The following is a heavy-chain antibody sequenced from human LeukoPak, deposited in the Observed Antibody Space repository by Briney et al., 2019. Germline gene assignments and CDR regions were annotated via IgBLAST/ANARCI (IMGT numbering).Heavy chain of an antibody. CDR1: GFTFGDCV. CDR2: IRSTTYDETT. CDR3: ARGCGGDCAAFDN. D-gene: IGHD2-21*02. V-gene: IGHV3-49*04. J-gene: IGHJ4*02. Sequence: PGGSLRLSCAASGFTFGDCVMSWVRQAPGKGLEWVSFIRSTTYDETTEYAASVQGRFTISRDDFRGIAYLQMNSLKTEDTAVYYCARGCGGDCAAFDNWGQGTLVTVSS.